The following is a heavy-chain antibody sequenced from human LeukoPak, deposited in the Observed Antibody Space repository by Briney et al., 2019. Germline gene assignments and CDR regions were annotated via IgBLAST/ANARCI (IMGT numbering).Heavy chain of an antibody. CDR2: INHSGST. CDR1: GGSFSGYY. J-gene: IGHJ5*02. V-gene: IGHV4-34*01. Sequence: SETLSLTCAVYGGSFSGYYWSWIRQPPGKGLEWIGEINHSGSTNYNPSLKSRVTISVDTSKNQFSLKLSSVTAADTAVYYCARGTPNRGGRGNWFDPWGQGTLVTVSS. CDR3: ARGTPNRGGRGNWFDP. D-gene: IGHD3-10*01.